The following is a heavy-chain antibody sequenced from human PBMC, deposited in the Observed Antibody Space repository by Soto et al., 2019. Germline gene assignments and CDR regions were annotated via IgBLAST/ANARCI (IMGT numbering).Heavy chain of an antibody. Sequence: ASVKVSCKASGYTFTGYYMHWVRQAPGQGLEWMGWINPNSGGTNYAKKFQGWVTMTRDTSISTAYMRLSRLRSDDTAVDYCAREGDIVVVPAAMGYYYGMDVWGQGTTVTVSS. D-gene: IGHD2-2*01. CDR2: INPNSGGT. CDR3: AREGDIVVVPAAMGYYYGMDV. J-gene: IGHJ6*02. V-gene: IGHV1-2*04. CDR1: GYTFTGYY.